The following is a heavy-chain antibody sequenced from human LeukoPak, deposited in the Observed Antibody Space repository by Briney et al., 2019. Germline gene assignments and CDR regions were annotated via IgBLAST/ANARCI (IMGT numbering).Heavy chain of an antibody. D-gene: IGHD4-17*01. CDR2: ISAYTGNT. V-gene: IGHV1-18*01. CDR3: ARDLDYGDPGFDY. CDR1: GYTFTSYG. J-gene: IGHJ4*02. Sequence: ASVKGSCKASGYTFTSYGISWVRQAPGQGLEWLGWISAYTGNTNYAPKFQGRVTMTTDTSMRTAYMELRSLRSDDTAVYYCARDLDYGDPGFDYWGQGTLVTVSS.